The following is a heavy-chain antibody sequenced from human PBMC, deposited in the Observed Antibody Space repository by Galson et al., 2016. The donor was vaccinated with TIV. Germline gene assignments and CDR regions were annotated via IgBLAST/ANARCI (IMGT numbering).Heavy chain of an antibody. Sequence: SVKVSCKASGGTFSNYAISWVRQASGQGLEWMGRIIPILGIANYAEKIQGRATITADKSTSTAYMELSSLRSDDTAVYYCARGTEVGATAYWYFDLWGRGTLVTVSS. CDR1: GGTFSNYA. D-gene: IGHD1-26*01. J-gene: IGHJ2*01. V-gene: IGHV1-69*04. CDR2: IIPILGIA. CDR3: ARGTEVGATAYWYFDL.